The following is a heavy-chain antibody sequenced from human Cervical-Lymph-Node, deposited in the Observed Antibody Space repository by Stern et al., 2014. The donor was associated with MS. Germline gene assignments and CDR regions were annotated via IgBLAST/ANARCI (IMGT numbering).Heavy chain of an antibody. CDR2: ISWNSGSI. CDR1: GFTFDDYA. CDR3: AKDSSSGWTSDGGYFDY. J-gene: IGHJ4*02. V-gene: IGHV3-9*01. D-gene: IGHD6-19*01. Sequence: EVQLVESGGGLVQPGRSLRLSCAASGFTFDDYAMHWVRQAPGKGLEWVSGISWNSGSIGYAYSVKGRFTISRDNAKNSLYLQMNSLRAEDTALYYCAKDSSSGWTSDGGYFDYWGQGTLVTVSS.